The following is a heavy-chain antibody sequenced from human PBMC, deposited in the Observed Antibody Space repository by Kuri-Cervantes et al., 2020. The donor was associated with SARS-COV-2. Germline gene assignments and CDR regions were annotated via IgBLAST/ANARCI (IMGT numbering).Heavy chain of an antibody. V-gene: IGHV4-59*01. CDR2: ISETGGT. J-gene: IGHJ5*02. D-gene: IGHD3-10*01. CDR1: GDSITIYY. CDR3: ARGTTPVYVSGPLWFHLDL. Sequence: SETLSLTCTVSGDSITIYYWSWIRQSPGKGLEWIGYISETGGTNYNPSLKSRVTMSVDISKNQFSLKMNSVNAAATAVYYCARGTTPVYVSGPLWFHLDLWGQGTLVTVSS.